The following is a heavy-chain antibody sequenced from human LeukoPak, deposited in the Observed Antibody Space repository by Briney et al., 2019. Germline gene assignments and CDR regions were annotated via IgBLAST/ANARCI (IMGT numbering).Heavy chain of an antibody. V-gene: IGHV3-53*01. CDR3: ASGYSSGWYDY. CDR1: GFTVSSNY. CDR2: IYSGGST. J-gene: IGHJ4*02. Sequence: GGSLRLSCAASGFTVSSNYMSWVRQAPGKGLEWVSVIYSGGSTYYADSVKGRFTISRDNSKSTLYLQMNSLRAEDTAVYYCASGYSSGWYDYWGQGTLVTVSS. D-gene: IGHD6-19*01.